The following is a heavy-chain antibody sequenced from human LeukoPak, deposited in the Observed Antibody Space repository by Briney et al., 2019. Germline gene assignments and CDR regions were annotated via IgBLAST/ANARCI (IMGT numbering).Heavy chain of an antibody. D-gene: IGHD2-2*01. CDR1: GGSFSGYY. Sequence: SETLSLTCAVYGGSFSGYYWSWIRQPPGKGLEWIGEINNSGSTNYNPSLKSRVTISVDTSKNQFSLKLSSVTAADTAVYYCARAHERKDIVVVPAAQRVGAFDIWGQGAMVTVSS. CDR2: INNSGST. J-gene: IGHJ3*02. CDR3: ARAHERKDIVVVPAAQRVGAFDI. V-gene: IGHV4-34*01.